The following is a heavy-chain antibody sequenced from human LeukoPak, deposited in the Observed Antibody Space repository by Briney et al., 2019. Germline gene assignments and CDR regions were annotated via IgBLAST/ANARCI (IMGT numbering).Heavy chain of an antibody. Sequence: SETLSLTCTGSGGSISSSSYYWGWIRQPPGKGLEWIGSIYYSGSTYYNPSLKSRVTISVDTSKNQFSLKLSSVTAADTAVYYCARQGSYSSSWYYLDYFDYWGQGTLVTVSS. CDR1: GGSISSSSYY. J-gene: IGHJ4*02. V-gene: IGHV4-39*01. CDR2: IYYSGST. CDR3: ARQGSYSSSWYYLDYFDY. D-gene: IGHD6-13*01.